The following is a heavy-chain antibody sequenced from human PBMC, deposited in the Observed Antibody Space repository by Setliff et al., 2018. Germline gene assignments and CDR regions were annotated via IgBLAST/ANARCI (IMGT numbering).Heavy chain of an antibody. Sequence: PGESLKISCAASGLTFSSYWMSWVRQAPGKGLEWVANIKQDGSEKYYVDSVKGRFTISRDNAKNSLYLQMNSLRAEDTAVYYCARDGGEYWGQGTLVTVSS. CDR3: ARDGGEY. V-gene: IGHV3-7*01. CDR1: GLTFSSYW. J-gene: IGHJ4*02. CDR2: IKQDGSEK. D-gene: IGHD3-16*01.